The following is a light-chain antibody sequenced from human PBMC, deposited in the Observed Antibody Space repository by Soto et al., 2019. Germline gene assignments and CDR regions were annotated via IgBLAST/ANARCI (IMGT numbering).Light chain of an antibody. CDR2: NAS. V-gene: IGKV1-5*03. CDR1: QTISTL. Sequence: DIQMTQSPSTLSASVGDRGTITCRASQTISTLLAWYQQIPGKAPNLLIYNASTLESGVPSRFSGSGSGTEFTLTISSRQPDDVATYFCQQYSTYPWTFGQVTKVEVK. CDR3: QQYSTYPWT. J-gene: IGKJ1*01.